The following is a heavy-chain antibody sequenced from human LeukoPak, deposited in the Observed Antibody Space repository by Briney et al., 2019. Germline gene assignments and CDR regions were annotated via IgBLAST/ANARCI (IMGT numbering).Heavy chain of an antibody. CDR2: VYFGGGGA. Sequence: SETLSLTCTVSGGFISNNNDHWGWIRQPPGKGLEWIGDVYFGGGGASYTPSLQSRVTMSVDTSKTQFSLALNSMTAADTALYYCARRTDSDGYAYGYWGQGTQVTVSS. D-gene: IGHD3-16*01. V-gene: IGHV4-39*01. J-gene: IGHJ4*02. CDR1: GGFISNNNDH. CDR3: ARRTDSDGYAYGY.